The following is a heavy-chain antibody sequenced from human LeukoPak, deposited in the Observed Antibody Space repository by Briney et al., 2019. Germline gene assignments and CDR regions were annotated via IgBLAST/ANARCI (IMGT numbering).Heavy chain of an antibody. J-gene: IGHJ2*01. Sequence: GASVKVSCKASGGTFSSYAISWVRQAPGQGLEWMGRIIPILGIANYAQKFQGRVTITADKSRSTAYMELSSLRSEDTAVYYCARATYYYDSSGYYSGVWYFDLWGRGTLVTVSS. V-gene: IGHV1-69*04. CDR2: IIPILGIA. CDR1: GGTFSSYA. D-gene: IGHD3-22*01. CDR3: ARATYYYDSSGYYSGVWYFDL.